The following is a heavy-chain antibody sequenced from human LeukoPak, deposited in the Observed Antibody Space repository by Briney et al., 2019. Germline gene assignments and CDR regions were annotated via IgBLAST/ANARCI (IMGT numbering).Heavy chain of an antibody. D-gene: IGHD6-13*01. J-gene: IGHJ4*02. V-gene: IGHV1-8*01. CDR1: EYTFTSYD. CDR2: MNPNSGNT. CDR3: ARNQKQQLADY. Sequence: GASVKVSCKASEYTFTSYDINWVRQATGQGLEWMGWMNPNSGNTGYAQKLQGRVTMTTDTSTSTAYMELRSLRSDDTAVYYCARNQKQQLADYWGQGTLVTVSS.